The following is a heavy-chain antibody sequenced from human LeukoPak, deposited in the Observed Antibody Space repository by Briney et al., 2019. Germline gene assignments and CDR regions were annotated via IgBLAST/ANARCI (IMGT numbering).Heavy chain of an antibody. J-gene: IGHJ4*02. V-gene: IGHV3-21*01. CDR3: AREVAFDY. CDR1: GFTFSSYS. Sequence: GGSLRLSCAASGFTFSSYSMNWVRQAPGKGLEWVSSISNSSSYIYYADSVKGRFTISRDNAKNSLYLQMNSLRAEDTAVYYCAREVAFDYWGQGTLVTVSS. CDR2: ISNSSSYI.